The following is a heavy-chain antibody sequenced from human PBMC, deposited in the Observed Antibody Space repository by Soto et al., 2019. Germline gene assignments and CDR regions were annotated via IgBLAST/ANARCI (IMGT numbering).Heavy chain of an antibody. CDR1: GFTFSSYG. D-gene: IGHD1-1*01. Sequence: QVQLVESGGDVVQPGRSLRLSCAASGFTFSSYGMHWVRQAPGKGLEWVAIISYDEINKYYADSVKGRFTISRDNSKNTLYLQMNSLRAEDTAVYYCAKSVYNWNDGFFDYWGQGTLVTVSS. V-gene: IGHV3-30*18. J-gene: IGHJ4*02. CDR3: AKSVYNWNDGFFDY. CDR2: ISYDEINK.